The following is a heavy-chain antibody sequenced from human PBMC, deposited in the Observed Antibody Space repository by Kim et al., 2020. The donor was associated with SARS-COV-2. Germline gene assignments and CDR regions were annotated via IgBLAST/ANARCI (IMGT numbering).Heavy chain of an antibody. CDR2: IYTSGRT. V-gene: IGHV4-4*07. CDR1: GDTLSSDY. J-gene: IGHJ4*02. Sequence: SETLSLTCTVSGDTLSSDYWSWNRQPAGKGLEWIGRIYTSGRTNYNLAFLSRVTMSVDISKNQFSLKLSSVTAADKAELYYASALGHWGQGRLVTVSS. CDR3: ASALGH. D-gene: IGHD3-16*02.